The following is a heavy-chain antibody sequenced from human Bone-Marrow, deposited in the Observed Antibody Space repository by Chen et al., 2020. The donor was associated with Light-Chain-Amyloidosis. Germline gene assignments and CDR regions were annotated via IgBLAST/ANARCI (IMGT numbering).Heavy chain of an antibody. J-gene: IGHJ4*02. D-gene: IGHD1-26*01. Sequence: QVQLVQSGAEVKKPGASVRVSCKASGFSFASHYMQWVRQAPGQGLEWMATINLSDGSTIYAQRLQGRVTVTRDTSKSTLYLELSSLRSDDTAVYYCAKDSGSFSFDYWGQGTLVTVSS. V-gene: IGHV1-46*04. CDR3: AKDSGSFSFDY. CDR1: GFSFASHY. CDR2: INLSDGST.